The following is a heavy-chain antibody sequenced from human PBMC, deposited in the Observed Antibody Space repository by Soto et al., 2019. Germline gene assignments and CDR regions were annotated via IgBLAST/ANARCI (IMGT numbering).Heavy chain of an antibody. Sequence: QITLKESGPTLVKPTQTLTLTCTFSGFSPSTSGVGVGWIRQPPGKALEWLALSYRDDDKRYSPSLKRRLTITNATYKSPVVLTMTNMDPVDTATYFCVSHQRSGTTLFDYWGQGTLVTVSS. D-gene: IGHD1-1*01. CDR1: GFSPSTSGVG. V-gene: IGHV2-5*02. CDR2: SYRDDDK. J-gene: IGHJ4*02. CDR3: VSHQRSGTTLFDY.